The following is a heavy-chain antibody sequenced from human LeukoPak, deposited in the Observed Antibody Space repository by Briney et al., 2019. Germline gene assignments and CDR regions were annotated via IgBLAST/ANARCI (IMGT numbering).Heavy chain of an antibody. J-gene: IGHJ4*02. CDR3: GRAGRYCCNTHCPPFGY. CDR1: GGTFSSYT. V-gene: IGHV1-69*02. D-gene: IGHD2-2*01. Sequence: GASVKVSCKASGGTFSSYTISWVRQAPGQGLEWMGRIIPILGIANYAQTFQGRVTITADKSTTTAYMELRSLRSEETAVDYLGRAGRYCCNTHCPPFGYWGQGNLVTVSS. CDR2: IIPILGIA.